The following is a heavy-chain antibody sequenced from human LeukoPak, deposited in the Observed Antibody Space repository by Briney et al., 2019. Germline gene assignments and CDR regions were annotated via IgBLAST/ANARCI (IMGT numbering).Heavy chain of an antibody. Sequence: SQTLSLACTVSGGSISSGGYYWSWIRQHPGKGLEWIGYIYYSGSTYYNPSLKSRVTISVDTSKNQFSLKLSSVTAADTAVYYCATYYDFWSGCFDYWGQGTLVTVSS. CDR2: IYYSGST. V-gene: IGHV4-31*03. J-gene: IGHJ4*02. D-gene: IGHD3-3*01. CDR3: ATYYDFWSGCFDY. CDR1: GGSISSGGYY.